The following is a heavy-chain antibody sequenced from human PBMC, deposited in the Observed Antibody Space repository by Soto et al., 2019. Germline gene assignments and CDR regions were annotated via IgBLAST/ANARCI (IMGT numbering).Heavy chain of an antibody. D-gene: IGHD6-13*01. Sequence: GESLKISCKASGYIFTTYWIAWVRQMPGKGLEWMGRTDPSDSHTNYGPSFEGHVSISVDKSISTAYLQWGSLRASDTAMYYCARSRAASGVVALDRWGQGILVTVSS. CDR3: ARSRAASGVVALDR. CDR1: GYIFTTYW. J-gene: IGHJ5*02. CDR2: TDPSDSHT. V-gene: IGHV5-10-1*01.